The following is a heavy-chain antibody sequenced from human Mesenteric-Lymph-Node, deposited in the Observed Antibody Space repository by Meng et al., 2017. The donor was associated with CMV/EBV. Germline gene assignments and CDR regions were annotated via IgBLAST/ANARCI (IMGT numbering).Heavy chain of an antibody. J-gene: IGHJ4*02. CDR3: AREDVLVPASTYFDF. Sequence: GESLKISCAASGFTFSSYWMSWVRQAPGKGLEWVANINQDGSEEYYVDSVKGRFTISRDNAKNSLYMQMNSLRAEDTAVYYCAREDVLVPASTYFDFWGPGSLVTVSS. V-gene: IGHV3-7*01. D-gene: IGHD2-2*01. CDR2: INQDGSEE. CDR1: GFTFSSYW.